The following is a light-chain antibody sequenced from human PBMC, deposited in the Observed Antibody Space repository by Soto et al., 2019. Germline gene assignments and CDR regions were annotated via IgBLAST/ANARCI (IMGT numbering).Light chain of an antibody. V-gene: IGKV1-27*01. J-gene: IGKJ2*01. Sequence: DIQMTQSPSSLSASVGDRVTITCRARQGIRNYLAWYQQKPGKVPKLLIYTASTLQSGVASRFSGSGSGTDFTLTISSLQPEDVATYYCQKYSGPPYTFGQGTKLEIK. CDR2: TAS. CDR3: QKYSGPPYT. CDR1: QGIRNY.